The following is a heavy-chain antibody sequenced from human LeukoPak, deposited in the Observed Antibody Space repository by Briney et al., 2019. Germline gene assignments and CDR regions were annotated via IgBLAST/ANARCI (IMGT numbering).Heavy chain of an antibody. Sequence: SETLSLTCTVSGGSISSGGYSWSWIRQPPGKGLEWIGYIYYSGSTYYDPSLKRRLTMSVDTSKNQFSLKLNSVTAADTAVYYCASHSGGYAYWGQGTLVTVSS. V-gene: IGHV4-30-4*07. D-gene: IGHD5-12*01. J-gene: IGHJ4*02. CDR3: ASHSGGYAY. CDR1: GGSISSGGYS. CDR2: IYYSGST.